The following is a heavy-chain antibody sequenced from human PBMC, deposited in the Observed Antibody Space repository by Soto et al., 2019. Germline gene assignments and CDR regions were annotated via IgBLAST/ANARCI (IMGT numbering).Heavy chain of an antibody. CDR2: IYYSGST. Sequence: SLTCTVSGGSISSGGYYWSWIRQHPGKGLEWIGYIYYSGSTYYNPSLKSRVTISVDTSKNQFSLKLSSVTAADTAVYYCARNNYDFWSLQNYGMDVWGQGTTVTVSS. V-gene: IGHV4-31*03. CDR3: ARNNYDFWSLQNYGMDV. D-gene: IGHD3-3*01. CDR1: GGSISSGGYY. J-gene: IGHJ6*02.